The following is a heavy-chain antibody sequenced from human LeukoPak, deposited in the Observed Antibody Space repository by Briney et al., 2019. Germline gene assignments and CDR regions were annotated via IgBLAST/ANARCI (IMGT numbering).Heavy chain of an antibody. V-gene: IGHV1-8*01. CDR3: ARGRGSGSYYSIRHYYYMDV. Sequence: ASVKVSCKASGYTFTSYDINWVRQATGQGLEWMGWMNPNSGNTGYAQKFQGRVTMTRNTSISTAYMELSSLRSEDTAVYYCARGRGSGSYYSIRHYYYMDVWGKGTTVTISS. D-gene: IGHD1-26*01. J-gene: IGHJ6*03. CDR1: GYTFTSYD. CDR2: MNPNSGNT.